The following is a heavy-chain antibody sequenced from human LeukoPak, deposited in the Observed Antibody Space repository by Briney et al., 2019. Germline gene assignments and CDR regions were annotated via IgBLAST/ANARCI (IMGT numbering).Heavy chain of an antibody. CDR3: ARQWLVNYFDY. Sequence: SVKGRFTISRGNAKNSLFLQMNSLRAEDTAVYYCARQWLVNYFDYWGQGTLVTVSS. V-gene: IGHV3-21*01. D-gene: IGHD6-19*01. J-gene: IGHJ4*02.